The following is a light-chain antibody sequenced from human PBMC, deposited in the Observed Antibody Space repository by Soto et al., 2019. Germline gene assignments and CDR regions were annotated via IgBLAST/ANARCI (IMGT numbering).Light chain of an antibody. J-gene: IGKJ4*01. CDR1: QSVSSN. V-gene: IGKV3-15*01. Sequence: EIVMTQSPATLSVSPWERATLSCRASQSVSSNLAWYQQKPGQTPRLLIYGASTRATGIPARFSGSGSGTEFTLTISRLEPEDFAVYYCQQFSSYPLTFGGGTKVDI. CDR3: QQFSSYPLT. CDR2: GAS.